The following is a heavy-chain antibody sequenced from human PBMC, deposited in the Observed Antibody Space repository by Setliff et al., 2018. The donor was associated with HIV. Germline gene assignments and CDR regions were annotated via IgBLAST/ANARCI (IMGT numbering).Heavy chain of an antibody. CDR1: GGTFSKFA. Sequence: SVKVSCKTSGGTFSKFAITWVRQAPGQGLEWMGGIIPFLGTANYAQQFQGRVTISADESTNTAYMELSSLTPDDTAVYFCARGHSHGYGYSGSYGPFDIWGQGTMVTVSS. CDR2: IIPFLGTA. J-gene: IGHJ3*02. D-gene: IGHD1-26*01. V-gene: IGHV1-69*13. CDR3: ARGHSHGYGYSGSYGPFDI.